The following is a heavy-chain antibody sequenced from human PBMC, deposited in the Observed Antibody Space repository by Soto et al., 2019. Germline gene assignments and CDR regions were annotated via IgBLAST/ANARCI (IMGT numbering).Heavy chain of an antibody. Sequence: GGSLRLSCAASGFTYSSYGMHWVRQAPGKGLEWVAVISYDGSNKYYADSVKGRFTISRDNSKNTLYLQMNSLRAEDTAVYYCARGFGSFYYMDVWGKGTTVTVSS. CDR1: GFTYSSYG. V-gene: IGHV3-30*03. D-gene: IGHD3-10*01. CDR3: ARGFGSFYYMDV. CDR2: ISYDGSNK. J-gene: IGHJ6*03.